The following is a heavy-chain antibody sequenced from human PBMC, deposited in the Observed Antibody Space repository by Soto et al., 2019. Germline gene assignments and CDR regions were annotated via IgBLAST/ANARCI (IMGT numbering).Heavy chain of an antibody. D-gene: IGHD3-3*01. CDR1: GGSISSGGYY. Sequence: QVQLQESGPGLVKPSQTLSLTCTVSGGSISSGGYYWSWIRQHPGKGLEWIGYIYYSGSTYYNPSRKGRVTISVDTSKNQFCLKLSSVTAAATAVYYCAAINYYDFWSGYLRGWFDPWGQGTLVTVSS. CDR2: IYYSGST. CDR3: AAINYYDFWSGYLRGWFDP. J-gene: IGHJ5*02. V-gene: IGHV4-31*03.